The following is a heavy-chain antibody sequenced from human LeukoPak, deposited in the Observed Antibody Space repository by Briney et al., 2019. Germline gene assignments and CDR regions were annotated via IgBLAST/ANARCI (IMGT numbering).Heavy chain of an antibody. J-gene: IGHJ6*02. D-gene: IGHD3-9*01. CDR3: ARDHWLFSSKTWYYYGMDV. Sequence: SETLSLTCTVSGYSISSGYYWSWIRQSPGKGLEWIGYIDPSGSASYNPSLKSRVTIFVDTSKDLVSLILTSVSASDTAIYYCARDHWLFSSKTWYYYGMDVWGQGTTVTVSS. CDR1: GYSISSGYY. CDR2: IDPSGSA. V-gene: IGHV4-61*03.